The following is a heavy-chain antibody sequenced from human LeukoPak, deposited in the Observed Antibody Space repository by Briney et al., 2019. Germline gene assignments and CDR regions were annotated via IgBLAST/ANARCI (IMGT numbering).Heavy chain of an antibody. CDR2: ISGRGTDT. CDR1: GFTFGNYA. J-gene: IGHJ4*02. Sequence: PGGSLRLSCATSGFTFGNYAMSWVRQPPGKGLEWVSAISGRGTDTYNTDSVRGRFTISRDNSKNTLYLQMDSLRAEDTAVYYCAEDLGGSLHYFDSWGQGTLVTVSS. V-gene: IGHV3-23*01. CDR3: AEDLGGSLHYFDS. D-gene: IGHD1-26*01.